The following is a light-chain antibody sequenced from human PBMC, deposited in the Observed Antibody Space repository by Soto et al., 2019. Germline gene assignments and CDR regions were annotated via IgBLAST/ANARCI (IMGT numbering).Light chain of an antibody. J-gene: IGLJ2*01. V-gene: IGLV2-14*03. CDR1: SSDVGAYNY. CDR2: DVS. Sequence: QSVLTQPASVSGFPGQSSTISCTGTSSDVGAYNYVSWYQQRPRKVPKLMIYDVSNRPSGVSNRFSGSKSGDTASRTISSLQAEDEDDYYCSSFRSGNTLVFGGGTKLTLL. CDR3: SSFRSGNTLV.